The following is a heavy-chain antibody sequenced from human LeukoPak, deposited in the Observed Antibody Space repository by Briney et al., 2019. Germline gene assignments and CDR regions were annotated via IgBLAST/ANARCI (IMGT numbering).Heavy chain of an antibody. V-gene: IGHV1-2*02. CDR2: INPNSGGT. Sequence: ASVKVSCEASGYTFTGYYMHWVRQAPGQGLEWMGWINPNSGGTNYAQKFQGRVTMTRDTSISTAYMELSRLRSDDTAVYYCARFGKQLARWFDYWGQGTLVTVSS. CDR1: GYTFTGYY. D-gene: IGHD6-6*01. CDR3: ARFGKQLARWFDY. J-gene: IGHJ4*02.